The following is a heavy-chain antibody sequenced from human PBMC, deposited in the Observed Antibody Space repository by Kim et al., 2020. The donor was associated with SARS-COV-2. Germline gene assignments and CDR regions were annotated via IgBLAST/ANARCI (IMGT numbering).Heavy chain of an antibody. J-gene: IGHJ3*02. V-gene: IGHV1-69*13. Sequence: SVKVSCKASGGTFSSYAISWVRQAPGQGLEWMGGIIPIFGTANYAQKFQGRVTITADESTSTAYMELSSLRSEDTAVYYCARGFEDSSGYYVYRFGAFDIWGQGTMVTVSS. D-gene: IGHD3-22*01. CDR2: IIPIFGTA. CDR1: GGTFSSYA. CDR3: ARGFEDSSGYYVYRFGAFDI.